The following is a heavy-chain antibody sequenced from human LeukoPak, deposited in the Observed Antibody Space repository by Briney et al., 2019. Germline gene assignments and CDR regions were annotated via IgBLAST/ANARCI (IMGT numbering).Heavy chain of an antibody. J-gene: IGHJ4*02. CDR3: ARPLAPEELGRAGYFDY. CDR1: GASISSGTYY. CDR2: MYRSGST. Sequence: PSETLSLTCTVSGASISSGTYYWGWIRQPPGKGLEWIGSMYRSGSTYYNPSLKSRVTISIDTSKNQLSLNLRSVTGADTAVFYCARPLAPEELGRAGYFDYWGQGTLVTVSS. D-gene: IGHD7-27*01. V-gene: IGHV4-39*01.